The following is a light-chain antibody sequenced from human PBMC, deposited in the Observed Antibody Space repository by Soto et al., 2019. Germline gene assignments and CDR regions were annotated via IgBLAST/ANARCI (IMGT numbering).Light chain of an antibody. Sequence: QSVLTQPASVSGSPGQSITISCTGTSSDIGGYNVVSWYQQLPGKAPKLIIYKVSERPSEISSRFSGSKSGNTASLTISGLQAEDEADYSCCSYAGSSTYVFGTGTKVTVL. V-gene: IGLV2-23*02. CDR2: KVS. CDR3: CSYAGSSTYV. J-gene: IGLJ1*01. CDR1: SSDIGGYNV.